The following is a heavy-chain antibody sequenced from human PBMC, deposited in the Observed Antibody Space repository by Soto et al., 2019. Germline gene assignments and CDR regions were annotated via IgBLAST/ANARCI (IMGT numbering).Heavy chain of an antibody. J-gene: IGHJ6*02. V-gene: IGHV4-39*02. Sequence: SETLSLTCTVSGGSISSSSYYWAWIRQPPGKGLEWVGSIYYSGSTYYNPSLKSRVTISVDTSKNQFSLKLSSVTAADTAVYYCAREVEERFGEPRYYYYYGMDVWAQVTTVT. CDR1: GGSISSSSYY. CDR2: IYYSGST. D-gene: IGHD3-10*01. CDR3: AREVEERFGEPRYYYYYGMDV.